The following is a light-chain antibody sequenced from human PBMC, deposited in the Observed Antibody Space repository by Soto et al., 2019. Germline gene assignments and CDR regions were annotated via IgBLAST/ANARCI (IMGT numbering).Light chain of an antibody. CDR1: NNDVGSYNL. CDR2: EGN. J-gene: IGLJ3*02. Sequence: QSALTQPASMSGSPGQSITISCTGTNNDVGSYNLVSWYQQHPGQAPKLMIYEGNKRPSGISNRFSGSKSVSTASLTISGLQAEDEGDYYCCSYAGSGTWVFGGGTKVTVL. CDR3: CSYAGSGTWV. V-gene: IGLV2-23*01.